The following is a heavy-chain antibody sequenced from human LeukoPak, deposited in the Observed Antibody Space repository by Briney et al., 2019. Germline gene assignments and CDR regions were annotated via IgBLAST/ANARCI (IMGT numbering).Heavy chain of an antibody. V-gene: IGHV1-18*04. Sequence: ASVKVSCKASGYTFTSYGISWVRQAPGQGLEWMGWISAYNGNTNYARKLQGRVTMTTDTSTSTAYMELRSLRSDDTAVYYCARERGYCSSTSCYVGDLYYYYGMDVWGKGTTVTVSS. J-gene: IGHJ6*04. CDR2: ISAYNGNT. CDR3: ARERGYCSSTSCYVGDLYYYYGMDV. D-gene: IGHD2-2*01. CDR1: GYTFTSYG.